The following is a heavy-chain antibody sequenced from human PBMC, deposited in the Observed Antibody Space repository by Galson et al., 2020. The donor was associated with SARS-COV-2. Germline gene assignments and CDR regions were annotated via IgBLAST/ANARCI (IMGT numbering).Heavy chain of an antibody. CDR1: GFRFDDYD. V-gene: IGHV3-9*01. J-gene: IGHJ4*02. CDR2: INWNSANV. CDR3: VVSSGYSPFDY. D-gene: IGHD3-22*01. Sequence: GGSLRLSCVASGFRFDDYDMHWVRQAPGKGLEWVSSINWNSANVGYADSVRGRFTISRDNAKNSLFLQMDSLTTEDTAFYYCVVSSGYSPFDYWGQGTLLSVPS.